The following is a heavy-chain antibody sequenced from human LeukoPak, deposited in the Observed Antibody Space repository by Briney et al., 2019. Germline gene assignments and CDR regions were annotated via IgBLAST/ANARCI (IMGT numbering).Heavy chain of an antibody. V-gene: IGHV3-53*01. J-gene: IGHJ4*02. CDR3: ATSGVTMVRGVLDQFDY. D-gene: IGHD3-10*01. Sequence: PGGSLRLSCAASGFTVGSNYMSWVRQAPGKGLEWVSVIYSGGSTYYADSVKGRFTISRDNSKNTLYLQMNSLRAEDTAVYYCATSGVTMVRGVLDQFDYWGQGTLVTVSS. CDR1: GFTVGSNY. CDR2: IYSGGST.